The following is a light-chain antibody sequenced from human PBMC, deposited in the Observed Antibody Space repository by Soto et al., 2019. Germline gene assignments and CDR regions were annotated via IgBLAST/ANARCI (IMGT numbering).Light chain of an antibody. CDR1: QSISSY. V-gene: IGKV1-39*01. CDR3: QQSYSTPRT. J-gene: IGKJ1*01. CDR2: AAS. Sequence: DIQMTQSPSSLSASVGDRVTLTCRASQSISSYLNWYQQKPGKAPKLLIYAASSLQSGVPSRFSGSVSGTDFTLTISSLQPEDFATYYCQQSYSTPRTFGQGTKVDI.